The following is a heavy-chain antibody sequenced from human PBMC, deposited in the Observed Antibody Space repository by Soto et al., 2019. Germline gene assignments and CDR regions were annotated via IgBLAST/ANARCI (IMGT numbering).Heavy chain of an antibody. Sequence: PSETLSLTCSVSGGTVNSGSYYWSWVRQAPGKGLEWIGHVYYSGTTKYNPSLKSRVTISVDTSNHQFSLKINSVTAADTAIYYCARDYWSPELRFDYWGQGILVTVSS. CDR2: VYYSGTT. D-gene: IGHD3-3*01. V-gene: IGHV4-61*01. J-gene: IGHJ4*01. CDR1: GGTVNSGSYY. CDR3: ARDYWSPELRFDY.